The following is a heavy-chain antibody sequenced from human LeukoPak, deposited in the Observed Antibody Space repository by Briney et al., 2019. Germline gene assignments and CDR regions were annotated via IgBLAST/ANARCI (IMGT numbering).Heavy chain of an antibody. CDR3: ARESPEWRYFDY. Sequence: ETLSLTCTVSGGSISSYYWNWVRQAPGKGLEWVSSISSSSNYIYYADSVKGRFTISRDNAKNSLYLQMNSLRAEDTAVYYCARESPEWRYFDYWGQGTLVTVSS. D-gene: IGHD2-8*01. V-gene: IGHV3-21*01. CDR1: GGSISSYY. J-gene: IGHJ4*02. CDR2: ISSSSNYI.